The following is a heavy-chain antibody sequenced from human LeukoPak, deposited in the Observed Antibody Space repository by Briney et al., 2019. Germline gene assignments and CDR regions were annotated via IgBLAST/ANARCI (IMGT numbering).Heavy chain of an antibody. CDR3: ARDQQYWSSTSCYDWFDP. V-gene: IGHV4-31*03. CDR2: IYYSGST. Sequence: LSLTCTVSGGSISSGGYYWTWIRQHPGKGLEWIGYIYYSGSTYYNPSLKSRVTISVDTSKNQFSLKLSSVTAADTAVYYCARDQQYWSSTSCYDWFDPWGQGTLVTVSS. CDR1: GGSISSGGYY. D-gene: IGHD2-2*01. J-gene: IGHJ5*02.